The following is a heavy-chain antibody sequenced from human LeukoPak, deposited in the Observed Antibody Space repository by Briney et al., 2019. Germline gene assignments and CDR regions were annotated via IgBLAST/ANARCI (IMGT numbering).Heavy chain of an antibody. Sequence: ASVKVSCKASGGTFSSYAISWVRQAPGQGLEWMGGIIPIFGAANYAQKFQGRVTITTDESTSTAYMELSSLRSEDTAVYYCARAVYCSSTSCEYYFDYWGQGTLVTVSS. CDR1: GGTFSSYA. J-gene: IGHJ4*02. CDR3: ARAVYCSSTSCEYYFDY. V-gene: IGHV1-69*05. CDR2: IIPIFGAA. D-gene: IGHD2-2*01.